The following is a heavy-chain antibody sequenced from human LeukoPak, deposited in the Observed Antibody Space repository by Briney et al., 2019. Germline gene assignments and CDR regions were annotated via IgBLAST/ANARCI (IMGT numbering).Heavy chain of an antibody. D-gene: IGHD3-3*01. CDR3: ARGLRYYDFWSGQYYFDY. J-gene: IGHJ4*02. CDR1: GGSISSGDYS. Sequence: NPSETLSLTCTVSGGSISSGDYSWSWIRQPPGKGLEWIGYIYYSGSTYYNPSLKSRVTISVDTSKNQFSLKLSSVTAADTAVYYCARGLRYYDFWSGQYYFDYWGQGTLVTVSS. V-gene: IGHV4-30-4*01. CDR2: IYYSGST.